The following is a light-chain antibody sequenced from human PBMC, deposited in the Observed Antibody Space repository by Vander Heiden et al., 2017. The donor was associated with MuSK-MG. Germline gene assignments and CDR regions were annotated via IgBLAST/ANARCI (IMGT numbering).Light chain of an antibody. V-gene: IGKV3-11*01. CDR1: QSVSSY. Sequence: EIVLTQSPATLSLSPGERATLSCRASQSVSSYLAWYQQKPVQAPRLLIYDASNRATGIPARFTGSGSGTEFTLTIRSLEPEDFAVYYCQQRSNWPLTFGGGTKVEIK. CDR3: QQRSNWPLT. J-gene: IGKJ4*01. CDR2: DAS.